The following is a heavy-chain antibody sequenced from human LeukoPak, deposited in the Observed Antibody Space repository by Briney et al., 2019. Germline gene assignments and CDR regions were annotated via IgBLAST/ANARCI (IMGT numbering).Heavy chain of an antibody. J-gene: IGHJ3*02. CDR2: VDPEDGET. Sequence: YIQVVELASKKELEWMGLVDPEDGETIYAEKFQGRVTITADTSTDTAYMELSSLRSEDTAVYYCATTPNRMDAFDIWGQGTMVTVSS. CDR3: ATTPNRMDAFDI. D-gene: IGHD2-15*01. CDR1: Y. V-gene: IGHV1-69-2*01.